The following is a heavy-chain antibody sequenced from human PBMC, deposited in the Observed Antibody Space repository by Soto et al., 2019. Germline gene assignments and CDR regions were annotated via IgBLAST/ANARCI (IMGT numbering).Heavy chain of an antibody. J-gene: IGHJ3*02. CDR2: IYYSGST. CDR1: GGSISSSSYY. Sequence: QLQLQESGPGLVKPSETLSLTCTVSGGSISSSSYYWGWIRQPPGKGLEWIGSIYYSGSTYYNPSLKSRVTLSVDTSKNQFSLKLSSVTAADTAVYYCARHGHIVVVTAAFDIWGQGTMVTVSS. V-gene: IGHV4-39*01. CDR3: ARHGHIVVVTAAFDI. D-gene: IGHD2-21*02.